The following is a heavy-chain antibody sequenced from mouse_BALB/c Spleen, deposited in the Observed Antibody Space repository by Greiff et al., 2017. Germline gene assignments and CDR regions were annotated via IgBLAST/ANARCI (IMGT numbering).Heavy chain of an antibody. CDR3: ARDRPYFDV. CDR2: IYWDDDK. CDR1: GFSLSTSGMG. J-gene: IGHJ1*01. V-gene: IGHV8-12*01. Sequence: LKECGPGILQPSQTLSLTCSFSGFSLSTSGMGVSWIRQPSGKGLEWLAHIYWDDDKRYNPSLKSRLTISKDTSRNQVFLKITSVDTADTATYYCARDRPYFDVWGAGTTVTVSS.